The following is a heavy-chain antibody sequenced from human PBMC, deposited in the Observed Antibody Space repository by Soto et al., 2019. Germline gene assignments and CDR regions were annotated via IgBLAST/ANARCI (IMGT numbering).Heavy chain of an antibody. CDR2: IYTSGST. Sequence: SETLSLTCTVSGGSISSYDWSWIRQPAGKGLEWIGRIYTSGSTNYNPSLKSRVTMSVDTSKNQFSLKLSPVTAADTAVYYCARDGYYDYVWGSYRYGAFDIWGQGTMVTVSS. CDR1: GGSISSYD. CDR3: ARDGYYDYVWGSYRYGAFDI. D-gene: IGHD3-16*02. J-gene: IGHJ3*02. V-gene: IGHV4-4*07.